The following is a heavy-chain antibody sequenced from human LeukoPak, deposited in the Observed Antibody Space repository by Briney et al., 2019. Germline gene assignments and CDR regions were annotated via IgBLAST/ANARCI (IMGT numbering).Heavy chain of an antibody. CDR1: GGTFRSYA. V-gene: IGHV1-69*05. D-gene: IGHD3-10*01. CDR3: ASYGSGSYFDY. CDR2: IIPIFGTA. J-gene: IGHJ4*02. Sequence: SVKVSCKASGGTFRSYAISWVRQAPGQGLEWMGRIIPIFGTANYAQKFQGRVTITTDESTSTAYMELSSLRSEDTAVYYCASYGSGSYFDYWGQGTLVTVSS.